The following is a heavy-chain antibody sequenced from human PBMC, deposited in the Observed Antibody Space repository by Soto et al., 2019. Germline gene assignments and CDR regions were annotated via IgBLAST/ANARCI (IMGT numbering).Heavy chain of an antibody. J-gene: IGHJ4*02. V-gene: IGHV3-23*01. Sequence: GGSLGLSCAASGFTFSSYAMSWVRQAPGKGLEWVSAISGSGGSTYYADSVKGRFTISRDNSKNTLYLQMNSLRAEDTAVYYCAKDPSGITGTTGYWGQGTLVTVSS. CDR2: ISGSGGST. CDR3: AKDPSGITGTTGY. D-gene: IGHD1-7*01. CDR1: GFTFSSYA.